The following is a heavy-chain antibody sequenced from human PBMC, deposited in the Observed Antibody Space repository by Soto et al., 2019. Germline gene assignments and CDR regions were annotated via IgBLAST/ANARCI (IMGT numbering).Heavy chain of an antibody. CDR2: ISYDGSNK. Sequence: GESLKISCAASGFTFSSYGMHWVRQAPGKGLEWVAVISYDGSNKYCGDSVKGRFTISRDNPKNTLFLQMNSLRAEDTAVYYCAKVTGYCSSSSCSREYYYYYGLDVWGQGTTVTVSS. D-gene: IGHD2-2*01. V-gene: IGHV3-30*18. CDR3: AKVTGYCSSSSCSREYYYYYGLDV. J-gene: IGHJ6*02. CDR1: GFTFSSYG.